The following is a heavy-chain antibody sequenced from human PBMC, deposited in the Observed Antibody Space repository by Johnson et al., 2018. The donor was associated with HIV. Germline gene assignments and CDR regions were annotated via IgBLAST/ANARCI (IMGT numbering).Heavy chain of an antibody. V-gene: IGHV3-13*01. CDR3: GRGSYDGDAFDI. CDR1: GFSISNYD. Sequence: VQLVESGGGSVQPGGSLRLSCAASGFSISNYDMHWVRQVTGKRLEWVSGIATTGDTYYLGSVKGRFTISRENAKNSLYLQVNSLRAGDKALYYCGRGSYDGDAFDIWGQGTMVTVSS. CDR2: IATTGDT. J-gene: IGHJ3*02. D-gene: IGHD1-26*01.